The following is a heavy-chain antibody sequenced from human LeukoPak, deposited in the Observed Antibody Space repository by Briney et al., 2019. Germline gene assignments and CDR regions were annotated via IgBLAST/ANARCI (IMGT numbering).Heavy chain of an antibody. CDR1: GFTFSSYW. CDR2: INSEGSST. CDR3: ARDQQDYDFWSGTTNWFDP. D-gene: IGHD3-3*01. J-gene: IGHJ5*02. Sequence: GGSLRLSCAASGFTFSSYWMHWVRHAPGKGLVWVSRINSEGSSTSYADSVKGRFTISRDNAKNTLYLQMNSLRAEDTAVYYCARDQQDYDFWSGTTNWFDPWGQGTLVTVSS. V-gene: IGHV3-74*01.